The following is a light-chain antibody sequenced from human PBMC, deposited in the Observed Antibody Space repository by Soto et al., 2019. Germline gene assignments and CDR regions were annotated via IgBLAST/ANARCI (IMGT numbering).Light chain of an antibody. CDR1: SSDVGGYKY. CDR3: SSYTTSSTRV. J-gene: IGLJ1*01. V-gene: IGLV2-14*01. Sequence: QSALTQPASVSGSPEQSITISCTGTSSDVGGYKYVSWYQQHPGKAPKLILYEVSNRPSGVSNRFSGSKSGNTASLTISGLQAEDEAEYYCSSYTTSSTRVFGTGTKLTVL. CDR2: EVS.